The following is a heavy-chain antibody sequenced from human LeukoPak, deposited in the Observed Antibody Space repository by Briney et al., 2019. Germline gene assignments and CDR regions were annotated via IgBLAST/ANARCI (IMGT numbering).Heavy chain of an antibody. CDR1: GYTFPNYW. D-gene: IGHD6-13*01. Sequence: GESLKISCKCSGYTFPNYWIIWVRQMPGKGLEWMGVIYPADSDTRYSPSFQGQATVSADRSTSTAYLQWSSLKASDTAMYYCETALAQTHAFDIWGQGTLVTVSS. CDR3: ETALAQTHAFDI. CDR2: IYPADSDT. V-gene: IGHV5-51*01. J-gene: IGHJ3*02.